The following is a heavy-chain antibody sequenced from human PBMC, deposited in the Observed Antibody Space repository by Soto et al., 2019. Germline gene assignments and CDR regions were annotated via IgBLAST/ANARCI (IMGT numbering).Heavy chain of an antibody. Sequence: EVQLLESGGDLVQPGGSLRLSCAASGFTFSSYAMSWVRQAPGKGLEWVSGISGSGGNTCYADSVKGRFTISRDNSKNKLKVQMNRLRVEDTAVYYCAKDPETSLTVTKQGSAFDIWGQGTMVTVS. V-gene: IGHV3-23*01. CDR3: AKDPETSLTVTKQGSAFDI. D-gene: IGHD4-17*01. CDR2: ISGSGGNT. CDR1: GFTFSSYA. J-gene: IGHJ3*02.